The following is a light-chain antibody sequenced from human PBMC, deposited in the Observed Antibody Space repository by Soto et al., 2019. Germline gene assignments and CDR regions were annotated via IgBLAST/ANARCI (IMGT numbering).Light chain of an antibody. CDR2: RNN. V-gene: IGLV1-47*01. CDR3: AAWDDSLSGYV. J-gene: IGLJ1*01. Sequence: QPVLTQPPSASGTPGQRVTISCSGSSFNIGTNLVYWYQQLPGAAPKVLIYRNNQRPSGVPDRFSGAKSGTSASLAISGLRSEDEADYYCAAWDDSLSGYVFGTGTQLTVL. CDR1: SFNIGTNL.